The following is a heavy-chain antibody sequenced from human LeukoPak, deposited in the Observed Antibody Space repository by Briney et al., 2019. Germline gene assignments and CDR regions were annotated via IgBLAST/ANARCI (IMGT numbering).Heavy chain of an antibody. Sequence: ASVKVFCKVSGYTLTELSMHWVRQAPGKGLEWMGGFDPEDGETIYAQKFQGRVTMTEDTSTDTAYMELSSLRSEDTAVYYCATAKSLRYNYMDVWGKGTTVTVSS. CDR2: FDPEDGET. CDR3: ATAKSLRYNYMDV. J-gene: IGHJ6*03. D-gene: IGHD4/OR15-4a*01. CDR1: GYTLTELS. V-gene: IGHV1-24*01.